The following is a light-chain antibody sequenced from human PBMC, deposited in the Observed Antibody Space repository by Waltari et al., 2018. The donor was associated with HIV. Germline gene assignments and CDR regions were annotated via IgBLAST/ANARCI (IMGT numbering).Light chain of an antibody. V-gene: IGLV1-40*01. CDR3: QSFDTSLSASV. CDR1: HTNIGAGYD. CDR2: DNT. Sequence: QSVLTQPPSVSGAPGQRVTISCTGSHTNIGAGYDVPWYPQVPGIAPKLLISDNTNRPSGVPDRFSGYKSGTSAALAITGLQAVDETDYYCQSFDTSLSASVFGTGTRVTVL. J-gene: IGLJ1*01.